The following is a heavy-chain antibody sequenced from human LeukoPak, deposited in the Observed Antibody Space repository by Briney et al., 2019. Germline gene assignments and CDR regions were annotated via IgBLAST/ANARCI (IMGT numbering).Heavy chain of an antibody. CDR2: INPNSGGT. Sequence: ASVKVSCKASGYTFTDYYIHWVRQAPGQGLEWMAWINPNSGGTYYAQNFHDRITLTRDTSISTDYMELSRLRSDDTAIYYCARANALYCSSTSCLFDYWGQGTLVTVSS. D-gene: IGHD2-2*01. CDR3: ARANALYCSSTSCLFDY. CDR1: GYTFTDYY. J-gene: IGHJ4*02. V-gene: IGHV1-2*02.